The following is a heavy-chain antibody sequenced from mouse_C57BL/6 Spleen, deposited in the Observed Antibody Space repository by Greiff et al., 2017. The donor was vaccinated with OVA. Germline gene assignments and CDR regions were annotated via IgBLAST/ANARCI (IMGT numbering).Heavy chain of an antibody. CDR1: GYSFTGYY. V-gene: IGHV1-42*01. J-gene: IGHJ4*01. Sequence: VQLQQSGPELVKISCKASGYSFTGYYMNWVKQSPEKSLEWIGEINPSTGGTTYNQKFKAKATLTVDKSSSTAYMQLKSLTSEDSAVYYCARNYYGSSSAMDYWGQGTSVTVSS. CDR2: INPSTGGT. CDR3: ARNYYGSSSAMDY. D-gene: IGHD1-1*01.